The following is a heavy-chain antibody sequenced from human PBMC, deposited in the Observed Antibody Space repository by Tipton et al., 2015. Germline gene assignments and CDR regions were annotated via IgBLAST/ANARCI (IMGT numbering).Heavy chain of an antibody. CDR1: GGSISSSSYY. V-gene: IGHV4-39*01. J-gene: IGHJ6*02. CDR3: ARVDILLSQGGMDV. Sequence: TLSLTCTVSGGSISSSSYYWGWIRQPPGKGLEWIGSIYYSGSTYYNPSLKSRVTISVDTSKNQFSLELNSVTAADTAVYYCARVDILLSQGGMDVWGQGTTVTVSS. D-gene: IGHD3-10*01. CDR2: IYYSGST.